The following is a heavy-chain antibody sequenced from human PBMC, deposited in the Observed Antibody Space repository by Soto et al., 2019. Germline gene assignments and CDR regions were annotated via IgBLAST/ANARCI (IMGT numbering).Heavy chain of an antibody. D-gene: IGHD5-18*01. Sequence: EVQLVESGGGLVQPGGSLRLSCAASGFTFSSYWMSWVRQAPGKGLEWVANIKQDGSEKYYVDSVKGRFIISRDNAKNSLYLQMNSLRAEDTAVYYCARDPGGGYSYGGYDIWGQGTLVTVSS. CDR3: ARDPGGGYSYGGYDI. CDR2: IKQDGSEK. CDR1: GFTFSSYW. J-gene: IGHJ4*02. V-gene: IGHV3-7*03.